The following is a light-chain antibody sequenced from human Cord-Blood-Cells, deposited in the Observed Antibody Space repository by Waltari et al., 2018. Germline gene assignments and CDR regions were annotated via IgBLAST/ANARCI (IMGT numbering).Light chain of an antibody. CDR2: DVS. V-gene: IGLV2-11*01. Sequence: QSALTQPRSVSGPPGQSVTISCTGTSSDVGGYNFVSWYQHHPGKAPKRMIYDVSKRPSGVRDRFYGSKSGNTASLTISGLQAEDEADYYCCSYAGSYTFVFGGGTKLTVL. CDR3: CSYAGSYTFV. CDR1: SSDVGGYNF. J-gene: IGLJ2*01.